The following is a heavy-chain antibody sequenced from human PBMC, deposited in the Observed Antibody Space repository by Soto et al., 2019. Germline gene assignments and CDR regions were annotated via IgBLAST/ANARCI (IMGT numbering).Heavy chain of an antibody. Sequence: QVQLVESGGGLVKPGGSLRLSCAASGFTFSDYYMSWIRQAPGKGLEWISYISSSSSYTNYADSVKGRFTISRDNAKNSLYLQMNSRRAEDTAVYYCARDPYSGSSYSDYWGQGTLVTVSS. J-gene: IGHJ4*02. V-gene: IGHV3-11*05. CDR1: GFTFSDYY. D-gene: IGHD1-26*01. CDR2: ISSSSSYT. CDR3: ARDPYSGSSYSDY.